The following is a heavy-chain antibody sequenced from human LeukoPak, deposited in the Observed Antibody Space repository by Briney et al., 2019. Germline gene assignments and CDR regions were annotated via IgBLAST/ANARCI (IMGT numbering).Heavy chain of an antibody. CDR1: GFSFSDYA. CDR2: IKPEGSAQ. V-gene: IGHV3-7*01. Sequence: PGRSLRLSCAASGFSFSDYAMHWVRQAPGKGLEWVANIKPEGSAQYYADSVRGRFTISRDNAKNSVFLHMNSLRAEDTAVYHCARPYGVGWSGLEHWGRGTLVTVSS. CDR3: ARPYGVGWSGLEH. D-gene: IGHD6-19*01. J-gene: IGHJ4*02.